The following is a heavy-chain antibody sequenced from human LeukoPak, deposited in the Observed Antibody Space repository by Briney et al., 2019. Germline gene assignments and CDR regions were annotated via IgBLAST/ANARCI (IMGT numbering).Heavy chain of an antibody. J-gene: IGHJ4*02. Sequence: SETLSLTCTVSGGSISSYYWSWIRQPPGKGLEWIGYIYYSGSTNYNPSLKSRVTISVDTSKNQFSLKLSSVTAADTAVYYCARQFDYYDSSGYYYVPAYFDYWGQGTLVTVSS. CDR1: GGSISSYY. CDR2: IYYSGST. CDR3: ARQFDYYDSSGYYYVPAYFDY. D-gene: IGHD3-22*01. V-gene: IGHV4-59*08.